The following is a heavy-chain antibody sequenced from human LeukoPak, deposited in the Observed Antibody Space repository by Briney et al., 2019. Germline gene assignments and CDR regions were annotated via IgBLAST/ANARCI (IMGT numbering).Heavy chain of an antibody. CDR3: ARKQDYIDSSGYPKAYFES. CDR1: GYSIRSGYY. CDR2: MYHSGSP. Sequence: SETLSLTCAASGYSIRSGYYWGWIRQPPGKGLEWIGSMYHSGSPYYNPSLKSRVSISVDTSKNQFSLKLTSVTAADTAVYYCARKQDYIDSSGYPKAYFESWGQGTLVTVSS. J-gene: IGHJ4*02. D-gene: IGHD3-22*01. V-gene: IGHV4-38-2*01.